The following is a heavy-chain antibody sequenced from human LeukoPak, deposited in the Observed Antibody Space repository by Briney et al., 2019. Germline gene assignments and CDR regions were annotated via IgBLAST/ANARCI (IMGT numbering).Heavy chain of an antibody. Sequence: GGSLRLSCAASGFTFSSYDIHWVRQATGKGLEWVSGIGTAGEIYYPGSVKGRFTISRENAKNSLYLQMNSLRAEDTAVYYCARNGYSYGSYNWFDPWGQGTLVTVSS. D-gene: IGHD5-18*01. CDR3: ARNGYSYGSYNWFDP. CDR1: GFTFSSYD. CDR2: IGTAGEI. J-gene: IGHJ5*02. V-gene: IGHV3-13*01.